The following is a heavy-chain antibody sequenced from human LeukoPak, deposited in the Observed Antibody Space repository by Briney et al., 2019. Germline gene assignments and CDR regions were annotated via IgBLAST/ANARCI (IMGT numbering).Heavy chain of an antibody. CDR2: TSYDGGNR. CDR3: ARKSLWFKYYDY. Sequence: SGGSLRLSCAASGFTLTSYTIHWVRQPPRQGVAWVAATSYDGGNRYYADYVKGRFTISRDNSNNTLFLQMKSLRPEDTAVYFCARKSLWFKYYDYWGQGIWVTVSS. D-gene: IGHD2-21*01. J-gene: IGHJ4*02. CDR1: GFTLTSYT. V-gene: IGHV3-30*01.